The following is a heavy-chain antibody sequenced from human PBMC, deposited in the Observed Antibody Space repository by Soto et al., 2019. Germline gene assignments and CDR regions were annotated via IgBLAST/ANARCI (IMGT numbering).Heavy chain of an antibody. Sequence: EVQLVESGGGLVQPGGSLRLSCAASGFTFSSYWMSWVRQAPGKGLEWVANIKQDGSEKYYVDSVKGRFTISRDNAKNLLYMQMNSLRAEDTAVYYCARDGSTMVRGVILYYGGMDVWGQGTTVTVSS. D-gene: IGHD3-10*01. CDR3: ARDGSTMVRGVILYYGGMDV. CDR2: IKQDGSEK. J-gene: IGHJ6*02. CDR1: GFTFSSYW. V-gene: IGHV3-7*01.